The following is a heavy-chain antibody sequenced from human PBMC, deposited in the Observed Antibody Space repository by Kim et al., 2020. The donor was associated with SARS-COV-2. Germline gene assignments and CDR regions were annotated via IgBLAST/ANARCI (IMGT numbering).Heavy chain of an antibody. J-gene: IGHJ5*02. D-gene: IGHD2-15*01. CDR2: IDDSGST. Sequence: SETLSLTCTVSGDSISSSSYYWGWIRQPPGKGLEWIGSIDDSGSTYYNPSLKSRFTISVDTSKNQFSLKLSSVTAAYTAVYYCARVSDVSTCYPFPWGQG. CDR1: GDSISSSSYY. CDR3: ARVSDVSTCYPFP. V-gene: IGHV4-39*07.